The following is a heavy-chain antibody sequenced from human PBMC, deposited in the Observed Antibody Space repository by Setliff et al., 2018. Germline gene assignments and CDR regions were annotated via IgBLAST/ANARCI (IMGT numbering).Heavy chain of an antibody. Sequence: PSETLSLTCAVSGYSLNTNSYWGWIRQPPGKRLEWIGSIYHGGDTYYNPSLKSRITISVDTSTRTSYMEMRNLTSDDTAVYFCARGSQYSYGSGSWGLDPWGQGTLVTVSS. CDR3: ARGSQYSYGSGSWGLDP. V-gene: IGHV4-38-2*01. CDR2: IYHGGDT. CDR1: GYSLNTNSY. D-gene: IGHD3-10*01. J-gene: IGHJ5*02.